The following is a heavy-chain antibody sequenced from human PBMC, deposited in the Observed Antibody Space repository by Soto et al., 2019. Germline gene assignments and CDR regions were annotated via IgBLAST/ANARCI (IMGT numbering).Heavy chain of an antibody. D-gene: IGHD1-20*01. J-gene: IGHJ3*02. CDR1: GFIFSKFG. Sequence: GGSLRLSCAASGFIFSKFGMHWVRQAPGKGLEWVATIPYDGSNKYYADSVQGRFTISRDNSKNTLSLQMNSLRAEDTAVYYCAKEANNNAFDMWGQGTVVTVSS. V-gene: IGHV3-30*18. CDR2: IPYDGSNK. CDR3: AKEANNNAFDM.